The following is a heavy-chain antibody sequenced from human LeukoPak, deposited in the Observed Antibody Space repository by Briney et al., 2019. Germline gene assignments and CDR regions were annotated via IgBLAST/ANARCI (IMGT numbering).Heavy chain of an antibody. Sequence: GGSLRPPVAASGFTFSTCALHWVRQAPGKGLEWVAIISYEGSIKYYADSVKGRFTISRDNSKNTLYLQVNSLRTEDTAVYYCARSSTWSFVYLGQGRMVTVSS. D-gene: IGHD6-13*01. CDR1: GFTFSTCA. V-gene: IGHV3-30-3*01. J-gene: IGHJ4*02. CDR3: ARSSTWSFVY. CDR2: ISYEGSIK.